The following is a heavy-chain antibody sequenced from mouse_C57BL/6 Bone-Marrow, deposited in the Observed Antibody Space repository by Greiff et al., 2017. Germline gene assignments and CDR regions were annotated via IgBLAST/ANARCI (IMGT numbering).Heavy chain of an antibody. CDR1: GYTFTSYW. CDR2: IHPNSGST. CDR3: ERKELYYYGREFAY. V-gene: IGHV1-64*01. J-gene: IGHJ3*01. Sequence: VQLQQPGAELVKPGASVKLSCKASGYTFTSYWMHWVKQRPGQGLEWIGMIHPNSGSTNYNEKFKSKATLTVDKSSSTAYMQLSSLTSEDSAVYYCERKELYYYGREFAYWGQGTLVTVSA. D-gene: IGHD1-1*01.